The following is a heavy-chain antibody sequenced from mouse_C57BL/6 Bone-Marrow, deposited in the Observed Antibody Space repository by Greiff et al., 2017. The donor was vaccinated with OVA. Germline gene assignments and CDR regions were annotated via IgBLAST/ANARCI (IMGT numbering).Heavy chain of an antibody. CDR1: GYTFTSYW. Sequence: QVHVKQPGTELVKPGASVKLSCKASGYTFTSYWMHWVKQRPGQGLEWIGNINPSNGGTNYNEKFKSKATLTVDKSSSTAYMQLSSLTSEDSAVYYCARMGLLRAMDYWGQGTSVTVSS. CDR2: INPSNGGT. D-gene: IGHD1-1*01. V-gene: IGHV1-53*01. CDR3: ARMGLLRAMDY. J-gene: IGHJ4*01.